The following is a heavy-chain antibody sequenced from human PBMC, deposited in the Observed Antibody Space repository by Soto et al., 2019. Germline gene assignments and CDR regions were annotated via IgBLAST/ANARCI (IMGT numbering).Heavy chain of an antibody. V-gene: IGHV3-23*01. J-gene: IGHJ5*02. Sequence: GGSLRLSCAASGFTFSSYAMSWVRQAPGKGLEWVSAISGSGGSTYYADSVKGRFTISRDNSKNTLYLQMNSLRAEDTAVYYFAKGDDFWSGYHWLEPWGQATLVTGSS. D-gene: IGHD3-3*01. CDR1: GFTFSSYA. CDR3: AKGDDFWSGYHWLEP. CDR2: ISGSGGST.